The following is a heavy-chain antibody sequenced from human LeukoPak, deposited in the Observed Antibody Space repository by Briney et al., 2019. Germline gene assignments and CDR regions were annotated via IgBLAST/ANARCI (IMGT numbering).Heavy chain of an antibody. CDR3: ARDLGVRRVIDWFDP. D-gene: IGHD3-10*01. CDR1: GFTFSSYS. J-gene: IGHJ5*02. Sequence: GGSLRLSCAASGFTFSSYSMNWVRQAPGKGLEWVSSISSSSSYIYYADSVKGRFTISRDNAKNSLYLQMNSLRAEDTAVYYCARDLGVRRVIDWFDPWGQGTLVTVSS. CDR2: ISSSSSYI. V-gene: IGHV3-21*01.